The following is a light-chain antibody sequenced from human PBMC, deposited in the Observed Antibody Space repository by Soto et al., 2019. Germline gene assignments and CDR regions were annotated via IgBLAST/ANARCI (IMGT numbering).Light chain of an antibody. CDR1: LTIRTW. J-gene: IGKJ2*01. CDR2: GAT. V-gene: IGKV1-5*01. CDR3: QQYNSYSGDT. Sequence: IPMTQSPSTLSASVGDRVTITCRASLTIRTWLAWFQQKPGKAPQLLIYGATNLESGVPSRFSGSGSGTEFTLTIDSLQPDDFATYYCQQYNSYSGDTFGQGTKVEI.